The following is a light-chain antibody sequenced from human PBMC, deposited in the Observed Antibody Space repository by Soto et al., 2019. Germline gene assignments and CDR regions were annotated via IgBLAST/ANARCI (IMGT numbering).Light chain of an antibody. J-gene: IGKJ1*01. CDR3: QQYNNWPPIT. CDR1: QSVSSSY. CDR2: GAS. V-gene: IGKV3-20*01. Sequence: EIGVTESPGTLALSPGERATLSCRAIQSVSSSYLAWYQQKPGQAPRLLIYGASSRATGIPDRFSGSGSGTDFTLTISRLEPEDFAVYYCQQYNNWPPITFGQGTKVDI.